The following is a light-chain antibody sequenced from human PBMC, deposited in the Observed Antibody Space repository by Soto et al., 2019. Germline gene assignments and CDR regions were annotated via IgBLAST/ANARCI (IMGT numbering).Light chain of an antibody. CDR3: QQYVTSSPRT. V-gene: IGKV3-20*01. J-gene: IGKJ1*01. CDR2: GIS. Sequence: EIVLTQSPGTLSLSPGERATLSCRASHTISSSYLAWYQQKPGQAPRLLMYGISRRATGIPDRFSGSGSGTYFTLTITRLEREDFAVYYCQQYVTSSPRTFGQGTKVEIK. CDR1: HTISSSY.